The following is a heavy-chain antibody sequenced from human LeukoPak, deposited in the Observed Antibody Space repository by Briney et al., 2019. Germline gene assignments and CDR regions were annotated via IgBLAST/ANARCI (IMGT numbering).Heavy chain of an antibody. D-gene: IGHD4-17*01. V-gene: IGHV1-18*01. J-gene: IGHJ1*01. CDR1: GYTFTSYG. CDR2: ISAYNGST. CDR3: ARDDYGDESAEYFQH. Sequence: ASVKVSCKASGYTFTSYGISWVRQAPGQGLEWMGWISAYNGSTNYAQKLQGRVTMTTDTSTSTAYMELRSLRSDDTAVYYCARDDYGDESAEYFQHWGQGTLVTVSS.